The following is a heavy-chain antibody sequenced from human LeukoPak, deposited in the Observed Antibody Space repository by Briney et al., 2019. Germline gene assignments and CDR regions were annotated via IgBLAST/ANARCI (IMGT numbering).Heavy chain of an antibody. CDR2: IYYSGST. CDR1: GDSIRGYY. CDR3: ASAPPYDY. V-gene: IGHV4-59*01. Sequence: PSETLSLNCSVSGDSIRGYYWSWIRQPPGKGLEWIGYIYYSGSTNYNPSLKSRVTISVDTSKNQFSLKLSSVTAADTAVYYCASAPPYDYWGQGTLVTVSS. J-gene: IGHJ4*02.